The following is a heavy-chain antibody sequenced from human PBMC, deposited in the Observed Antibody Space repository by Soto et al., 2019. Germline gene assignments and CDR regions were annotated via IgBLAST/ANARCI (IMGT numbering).Heavy chain of an antibody. CDR3: AEGDSSSSVGDY. CDR2: IVVGSGNT. J-gene: IGHJ4*02. V-gene: IGHV1-58*01. D-gene: IGHD6-6*01. CDR1: GFTFTSSA. Sequence: SVKVSCKASGFTFTSSAVQWVRQARGQRLEWIGWIVVGSGNTNYAQKFQERVTITRDMSTSTAYMELSSLRSEDTAVYYCAEGDSSSSVGDYWGQRTLVTVSS.